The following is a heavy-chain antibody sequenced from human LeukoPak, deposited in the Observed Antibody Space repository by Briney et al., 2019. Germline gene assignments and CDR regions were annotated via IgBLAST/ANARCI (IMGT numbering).Heavy chain of an antibody. D-gene: IGHD2-15*01. V-gene: IGHV3-30*18. CDR2: ISYDGSNK. Sequence: GRSLRLSCAASGFTFSSYGMHWVRQAPGKGLEWVAVISYDGSNKYYADSVKGRFTISRDNSKNTLYLQMNRLRAEDTAVYNCAKDRVVVAAAYFDYWGQGTLVIVSS. J-gene: IGHJ4*02. CDR1: GFTFSSYG. CDR3: AKDRVVVAAAYFDY.